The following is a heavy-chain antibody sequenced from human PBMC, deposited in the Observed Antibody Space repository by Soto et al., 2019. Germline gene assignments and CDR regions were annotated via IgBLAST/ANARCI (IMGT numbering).Heavy chain of an antibody. CDR2: INPNSGGT. CDR3: ARGRGTVNPFDY. V-gene: IGHV1-2*04. CDR1: GYTFTGYY. D-gene: IGHD3-10*01. Sequence: QVQLVQSGAEVKKPGASVKVSCKASGYTFTGYYIHWVRQAPGQGLEWMGWINPNSGGTNYVQKFQAWVTMTRDTSISTAYMDLRRPRSDDTAVYYCARGRGTVNPFDYWGQGTLVTVSS. J-gene: IGHJ4*02.